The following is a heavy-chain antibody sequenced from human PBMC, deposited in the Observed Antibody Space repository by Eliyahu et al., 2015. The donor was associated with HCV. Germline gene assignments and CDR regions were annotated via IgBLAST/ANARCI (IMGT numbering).Heavy chain of an antibody. CDR2: IYPGTSES. Sequence: EVQLVQSGAEVKKPGESLKISCKSSGYTLTDYWVGWLRQMPGKGLEWMGIIYPGTSESRYSPSFQGQVTFSADRSINTTYLHWDSLKASDTATYFCARHSTASSLSDFWGQGTPVTVSS. V-gene: IGHV5-51*01. CDR3: ARHSTASSLSDF. J-gene: IGHJ4*02. CDR1: GYTLTDYW. D-gene: IGHD2-2*01.